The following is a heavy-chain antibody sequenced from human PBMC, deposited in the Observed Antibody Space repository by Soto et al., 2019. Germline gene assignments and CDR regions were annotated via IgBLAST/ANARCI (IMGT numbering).Heavy chain of an antibody. CDR3: ARGMAVTTTSVGHYYYMDV. V-gene: IGHV1-46*01. D-gene: IGHD6-19*01. CDR1: GYTFTNYS. CDR2: INPSGDTT. Sequence: QVQLVQSGAEVKKPGASVKVSCKTSGYTFTNYSMYWVRQAPGQGLEWMGIINPSGDTTAYAQKFQGRVSMTRDTSTSTVYMELNSLRSEDTTLYYCARGMAVTTTSVGHYYYMDVWGKGTMVTVSS. J-gene: IGHJ6*03.